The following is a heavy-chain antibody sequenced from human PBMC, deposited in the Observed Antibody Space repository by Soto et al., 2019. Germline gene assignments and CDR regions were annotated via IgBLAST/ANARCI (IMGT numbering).Heavy chain of an antibody. J-gene: IGHJ5*02. CDR2: TNPNSGHT. Sequence: QVQLVQSGAEVKKPGASVKVSCKASGYTFTTYNINWVRQATGQGLEWMGWTNPNSGHTGNAQKFQGRVTMTRDTSISTAYMELSRLTSEDTAVYYCTRGHNCFDPCGQGTLVTVSS. CDR1: GYTFTTYN. CDR3: TRGHNCFDP. V-gene: IGHV1-8*01.